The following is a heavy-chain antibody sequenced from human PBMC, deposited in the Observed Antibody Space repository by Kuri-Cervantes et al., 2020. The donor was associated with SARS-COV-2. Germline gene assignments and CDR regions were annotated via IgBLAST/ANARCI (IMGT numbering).Heavy chain of an antibody. V-gene: IGHV3-74*01. D-gene: IGHD2-2*01. CDR3: ARDAVVPAAMSYYYGMDV. CDR2: INSDGSNT. CDR1: GFMFSCYW. Sequence: GESLKISCAASGFMFSCYWMHWVRQAPGKGLVWVSRINSDGSNTTYADSVRGRFTISRDNSKNTLYLQMNSLRAEDTAVYYCARDAVVPAAMSYYYGMDVWGQGTTVTVSS. J-gene: IGHJ6*02.